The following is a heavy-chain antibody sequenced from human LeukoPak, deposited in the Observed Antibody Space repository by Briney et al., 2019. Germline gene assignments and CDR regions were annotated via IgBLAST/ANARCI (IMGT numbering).Heavy chain of an antibody. CDR2: IYYSGST. CDR3: ARGDGIAAAGTIDY. J-gene: IGHJ4*02. CDR1: GGSISSYY. Sequence: SETLSLTCTVSGGSISSYYWSWIRQPPGKGLEWIGYIYYSGSTNYNPSLKSRVTISVDTSKNQFSLKLSSVTAADTAVYYCARGDGIAAAGTIDYWGQGTLVTVSS. D-gene: IGHD6-13*01. V-gene: IGHV4-59*12.